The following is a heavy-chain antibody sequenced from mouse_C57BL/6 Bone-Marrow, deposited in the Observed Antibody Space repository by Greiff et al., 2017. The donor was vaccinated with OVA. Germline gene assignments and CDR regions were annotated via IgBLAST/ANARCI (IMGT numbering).Heavy chain of an antibody. V-gene: IGHV5-4*01. CDR2: ISDGGSYT. CDR1: GFTFSSYA. Sequence: EVHLVESGGGLVKPGGSLKLSCAASGFTFSSYAMSWVRQTPEKRLEWVATISDGGSYTYYPDNVKGRFTISRDNAKNNLYLQMSHLKSEDTAMYYCARGLRSWGQGTLVTVSA. D-gene: IGHD1-1*01. CDR3: ARGLRS. J-gene: IGHJ3*01.